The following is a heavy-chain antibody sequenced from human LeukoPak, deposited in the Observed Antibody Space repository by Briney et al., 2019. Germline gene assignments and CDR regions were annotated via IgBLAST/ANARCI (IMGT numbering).Heavy chain of an antibody. J-gene: IGHJ3*02. CDR1: GDSFSSNSAA. V-gene: IGHV6-1*01. Sequence: SQTLSLTCAISGDSFSSNSAAWNWIRQSPSRGLEWLGRTYYRSKWYSDYAVSVKSRITINPDTSKNQFSLHLNSVTPEDTAVYYCARVSGSFDPFDIWGQGTMVTVSP. D-gene: IGHD1-26*01. CDR3: ARVSGSFDPFDI. CDR2: TYYRSKWYS.